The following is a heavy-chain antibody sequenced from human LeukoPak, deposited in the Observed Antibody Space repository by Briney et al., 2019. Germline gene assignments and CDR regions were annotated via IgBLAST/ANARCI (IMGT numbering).Heavy chain of an antibody. Sequence: GGSPRLSCAASGFTFSDYYMSWIRQAPGKGLEWVPYISSSGSTIYYADSVKGRFTISRDNAKNSLYLQMNSLRAEDTAVYYCARSDFWSGYFDYWGQGTLVTVSS. CDR3: ARSDFWSGYFDY. CDR2: ISSSGSTI. CDR1: GFTFSDYY. V-gene: IGHV3-11*01. D-gene: IGHD3-3*01. J-gene: IGHJ4*02.